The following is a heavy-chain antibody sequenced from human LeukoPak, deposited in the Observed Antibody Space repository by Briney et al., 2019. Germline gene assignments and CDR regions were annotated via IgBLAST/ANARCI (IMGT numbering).Heavy chain of an antibody. Sequence: PSDTLSLTCTVSGGSINPYYWNWIRQPPGKGLEWVGYIYYTGSTNSNPSLRSRLTISLDTSKNQFSLKLNSVTAADTAVYYCAKKTLGRDHAFDIWGQGTMVTVSS. CDR2: IYYTGST. CDR3: AKKTLGRDHAFDI. CDR1: GGSINPYY. J-gene: IGHJ3*02. D-gene: IGHD1-26*01. V-gene: IGHV4-59*01.